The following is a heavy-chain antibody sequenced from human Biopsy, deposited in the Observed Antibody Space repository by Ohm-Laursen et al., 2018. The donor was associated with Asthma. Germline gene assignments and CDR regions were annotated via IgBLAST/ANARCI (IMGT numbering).Heavy chain of an antibody. CDR3: ARAVDYSHYYGIDV. Sequence: SAKVSCKTSGYTFNSAGITWMRQAPGQGLEWMGWISVYNGNTKVAQKLQDRVTMITDTSTSTAYMELRSLRSDDTAVYFCARAVDYSHYYGIDVWGQGTTVTVS. CDR2: ISVYNGNT. J-gene: IGHJ6*02. CDR1: GYTFNSAG. V-gene: IGHV1-18*01. D-gene: IGHD3-10*01.